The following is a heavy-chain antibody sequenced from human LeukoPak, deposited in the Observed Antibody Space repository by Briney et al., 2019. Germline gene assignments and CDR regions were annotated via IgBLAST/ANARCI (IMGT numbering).Heavy chain of an antibody. V-gene: IGHV3-23*01. D-gene: IGHD2-21*02. CDR2: ISGSGVST. CDR3: AKDGAYCGGDCYPYYFDY. J-gene: IGHJ4*02. Sequence: GGSLRLSCAASGFTFSSYAMSWVRQAPGKGLEWVSAISGSGVSTYYADSVKGRFTISRDNSKNTLYLQMNSLRAEDTAVYYCAKDGAYCGGDCYPYYFDYWGQGTLVTVSS. CDR1: GFTFSSYA.